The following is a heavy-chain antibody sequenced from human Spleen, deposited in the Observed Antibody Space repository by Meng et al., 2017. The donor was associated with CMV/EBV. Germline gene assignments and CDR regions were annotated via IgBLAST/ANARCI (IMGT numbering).Heavy chain of an antibody. J-gene: IGHJ5*02. Sequence: GGSLRLSCAAAGLTFSSYWMSWVRQDPGKGLEWVANIKADGSEKYYVDSVRGRFTISRDNAKNSLYLQMNSLRAEDTAMYYCAREENSSGNWFDPWGQGTLVTVSS. CDR3: AREENSSGNWFDP. V-gene: IGHV3-7*01. CDR1: GLTFSSYW. D-gene: IGHD6-19*01. CDR2: IKADGSEK.